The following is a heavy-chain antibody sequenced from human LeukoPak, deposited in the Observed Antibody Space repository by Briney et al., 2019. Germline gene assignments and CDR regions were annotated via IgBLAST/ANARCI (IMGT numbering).Heavy chain of an antibody. CDR3: AGRGLVPAFDI. V-gene: IGHV3-74*01. J-gene: IGHJ3*02. CDR1: GFTFSSYW. D-gene: IGHD2-2*01. CDR2: INGDGSST. Sequence: GGSLRLSCAASGFTFSSYWMHWVRQAPGKGLVWVSRINGDGSSTTYADAVKGRFTIPRDNAKNTLYLQMSSLRAEDTAVYYCAGRGLVPAFDIWGQGTMVTVAS.